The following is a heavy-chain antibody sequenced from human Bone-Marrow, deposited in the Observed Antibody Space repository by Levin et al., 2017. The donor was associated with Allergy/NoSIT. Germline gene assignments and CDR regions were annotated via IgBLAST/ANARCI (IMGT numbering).Heavy chain of an antibody. CDR2: IYPGDSDT. CDR1: GYSFATHW. V-gene: IGHV5-51*01. D-gene: IGHD2-15*01. J-gene: IGHJ6*02. Sequence: KAGESLKISCQGSGYSFATHWIGWVRQTPGIGLEWLGIIYPGDSDTKSNPSLQGQVTLSVDKSIRTAYLQWSSLKASDTGIYYCARCSGGSDQDAMDVWGQGTTVTVSS. CDR3: ARCSGGSDQDAMDV.